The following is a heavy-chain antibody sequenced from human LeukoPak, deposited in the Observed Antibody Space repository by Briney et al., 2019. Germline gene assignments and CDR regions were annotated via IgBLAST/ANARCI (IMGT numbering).Heavy chain of an antibody. V-gene: IGHV3-23*01. CDR1: GFPFTDYD. CDR3: ARTGNPATGDY. J-gene: IGHJ4*02. Sequence: GGSLRLSCAASGFPFTDYDMSWVRQAPGKGLEWVSAISGSGGSTYYADSVKGRFTISRDNSKNTLYLQMNSLRADDTAVYYCARTGNPATGDYWGQGTLVTVSS. D-gene: IGHD1-1*01. CDR2: ISGSGGST.